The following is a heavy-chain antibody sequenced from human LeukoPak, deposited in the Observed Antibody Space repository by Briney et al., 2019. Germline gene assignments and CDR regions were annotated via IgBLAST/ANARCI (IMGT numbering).Heavy chain of an antibody. V-gene: IGHV3-74*01. CDR3: VRDLGGRSGH. Sequence: GGSLRLSCAASGFTFSSNWMHWVRQAPGKGLVWVSRINEDGSTTNYADSVKGRFTISRDNAKNTLYLQMNSLRAEDTAVYYCVRDLGGRSGHWGQGTLVTVSS. J-gene: IGHJ4*02. CDR2: INEDGSTT. D-gene: IGHD1-26*01. CDR1: GFTFSSNW.